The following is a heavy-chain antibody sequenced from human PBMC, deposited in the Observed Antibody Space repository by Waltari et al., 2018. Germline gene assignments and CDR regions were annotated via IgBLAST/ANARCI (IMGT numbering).Heavy chain of an antibody. CDR1: GYTFTSYH. V-gene: IGHV1-46*01. Sequence: QVQLVQSGAEVKKPGASVKVSCKASGYTFTSYHMHWVRQAPGQGLEWMGIIKPSGGSTSYAQKCQGRVTMTRDTSTSTVYMELSSLRSADTAVYYCARDSEGATVFDYWGQGTLVTVSS. J-gene: IGHJ4*02. CDR2: IKPSGGST. D-gene: IGHD1-26*01. CDR3: ARDSEGATVFDY.